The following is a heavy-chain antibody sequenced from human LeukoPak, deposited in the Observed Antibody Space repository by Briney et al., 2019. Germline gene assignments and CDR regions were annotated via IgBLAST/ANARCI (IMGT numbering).Heavy chain of an antibody. CDR1: GGTFSSYA. V-gene: IGHV1-69*04. CDR3: ARGGYCSGGSCENWFDP. D-gene: IGHD2-15*01. Sequence: SVKVSCKASGGTFSSYAISWVRQAPGQGLEWMGRIIPILGIASYAQKFQGRVTITADKSTSTAYMELSSLRSEDTAVYYCARGGYCSGGSCENWFDPWGQGTLVTVSS. J-gene: IGHJ5*02. CDR2: IIPILGIA.